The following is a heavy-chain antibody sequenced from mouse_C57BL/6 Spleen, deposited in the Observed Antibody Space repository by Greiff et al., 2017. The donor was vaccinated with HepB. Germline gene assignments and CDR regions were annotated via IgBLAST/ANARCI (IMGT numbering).Heavy chain of an antibody. CDR1: GYSFTGYF. CDR2: INPYNGDT. J-gene: IGHJ3*01. CDR3: ARDGNGYDRAWFAY. D-gene: IGHD2-2*01. V-gene: IGHV1-20*01. Sequence: VQLKQSGPELVKPGDSVKISCKASGYSFTGYFMNWVMQSHGKSLEWIGRINPYNGDTFYNQKFKGKATLTVDKSSSTAHMELRSLTSEDSAVYYCARDGNGYDRAWFAYWGQGTLVTVSA.